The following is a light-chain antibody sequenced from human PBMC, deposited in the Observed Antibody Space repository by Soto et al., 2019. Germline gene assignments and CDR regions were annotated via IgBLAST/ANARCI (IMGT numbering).Light chain of an antibody. CDR2: EVS. CDR1: NSLVGAYDC. J-gene: IGLJ1*01. V-gene: IGLV2-14*03. CDR3: SSHSTSNTRV. Sequence: LPKPTSGYGPPGKSIARPCSWKNSLVGAYDCVSWYQQHPDKAPKLLIYEVSNRPSGVSDRFSGSKSVNTATLTISGLQAEHEAYYYCSSHSTSNTRVFGTGTKVTVL.